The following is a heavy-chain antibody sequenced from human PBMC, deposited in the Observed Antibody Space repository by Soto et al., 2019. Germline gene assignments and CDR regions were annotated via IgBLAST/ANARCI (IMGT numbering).Heavy chain of an antibody. Sequence: SQTLSLTCVGSGDTVSSNSVAWNWGRQSPSRGLEWLGRTYYRSRWYSDYAVSVRSRIDINADTSKNQVSLRLNSVTPEDTAVYYCARSEEDSDYYYYGMDVWGQGTTVTVSS. CDR2: TYYRSRWYS. D-gene: IGHD2-15*01. CDR3: ARSEEDSDYYYYGMDV. CDR1: GDTVSSNSVA. J-gene: IGHJ6*02. V-gene: IGHV6-1*01.